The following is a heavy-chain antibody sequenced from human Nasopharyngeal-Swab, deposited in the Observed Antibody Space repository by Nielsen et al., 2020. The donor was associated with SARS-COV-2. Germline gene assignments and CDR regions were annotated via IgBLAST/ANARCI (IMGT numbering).Heavy chain of an antibody. Sequence: GESLKISCAASGFTFSSYGMHWVRQAPGKGLEWVAVISYDGSNKYYADSVKGRFTISRDNSKNTLYLQMNSLRAEDTATYYCAKDRLPDGAWDIDYWGQGTLVTVSP. J-gene: IGHJ4*02. V-gene: IGHV3-30*18. CDR1: GFTFSSYG. CDR2: ISYDGSNK. D-gene: IGHD2-21*02. CDR3: AKDRLPDGAWDIDY.